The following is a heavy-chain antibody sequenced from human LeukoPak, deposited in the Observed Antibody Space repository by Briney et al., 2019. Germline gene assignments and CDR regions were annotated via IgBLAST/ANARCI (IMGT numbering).Heavy chain of an antibody. CDR3: ARGGSVVAVYFDF. D-gene: IGHD2-15*01. J-gene: IGHJ4*02. V-gene: IGHV4-38-2*02. Sequence: SDTLSLTCILSGHSITNDYYWGWVRQPPGKGLARILGVYHTGSPYYNPSLKSRVTISVDTSKNHLSLRLRSVTAADTAVYYGARGGSVVAVYFDFWGKGTLVTVSS. CDR2: VYHTGSP. CDR1: GHSITNDYY.